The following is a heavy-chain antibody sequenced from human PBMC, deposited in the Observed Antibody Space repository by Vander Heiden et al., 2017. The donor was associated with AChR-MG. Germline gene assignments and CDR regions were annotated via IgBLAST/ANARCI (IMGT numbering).Heavy chain of an antibody. V-gene: IGHV1-18*01. CDR3: ARVRHRYDFWSAQGRAFDI. D-gene: IGHD3-3*01. J-gene: IGHJ3*02. CDR1: GYTFTSYG. CDR2: ISAYNGNT. Sequence: QVQLVQSGAEVKKPGASVKVSCKASGYTFTSYGISWVRQAPGQGLEWRGWISAYNGNTNYAQKLQGRVTMTTDTSTSTAYMELRSLRSDDTAVYYCARVRHRYDFWSAQGRAFDIWGQGTMVTVAS.